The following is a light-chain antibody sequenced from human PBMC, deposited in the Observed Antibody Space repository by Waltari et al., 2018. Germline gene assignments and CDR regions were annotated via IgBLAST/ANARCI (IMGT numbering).Light chain of an antibody. CDR1: NSDVGAYYR. CDR2: EVS. Sequence: QSALTQPPSVSGSPGQSVTISCTGSNSDVGAYYRVSWYQQSPGTAPKVVIYEVSNRPSGVPDRFSGSKSGNTASLTISGLQAEDGADYYCASYTPSSALVFGGGTKVTVL. CDR3: ASYTPSSALV. J-gene: IGLJ2*01. V-gene: IGLV2-18*02.